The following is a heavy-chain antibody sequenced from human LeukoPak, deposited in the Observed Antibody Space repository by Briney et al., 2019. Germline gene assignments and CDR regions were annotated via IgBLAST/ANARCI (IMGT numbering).Heavy chain of an antibody. Sequence: GGSLRLSCAASGFTFSSYAMHWVRQAPGKGLEWVAVISYDGSNKYYADSVKGRFTISRDNSKNTLYLQMNSLRAEDTAVYYCAREAAAGVIFDYWGQGTLVTVSS. J-gene: IGHJ4*02. V-gene: IGHV3-30-3*01. CDR2: ISYDGSNK. CDR3: AREAAAGVIFDY. D-gene: IGHD6-13*01. CDR1: GFTFSSYA.